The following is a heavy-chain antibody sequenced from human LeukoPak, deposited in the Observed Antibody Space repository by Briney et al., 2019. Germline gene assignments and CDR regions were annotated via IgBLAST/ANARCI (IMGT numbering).Heavy chain of an antibody. CDR1: GGSISSGSYY. CDR2: VYTSGST. V-gene: IGHV4-61*02. CDR3: ARAPYYDSSGYSAWFDP. D-gene: IGHD3-22*01. J-gene: IGHJ5*02. Sequence: SQTLSLTCTVSGGSISSGSYYWSWIRQPAGKGLEWIGRVYTSGSTNYNPSLKSRVTISVDTSKNQFSLKLSSVTAADTAVYYCARAPYYDSSGYSAWFDPWGQGTLVTVSS.